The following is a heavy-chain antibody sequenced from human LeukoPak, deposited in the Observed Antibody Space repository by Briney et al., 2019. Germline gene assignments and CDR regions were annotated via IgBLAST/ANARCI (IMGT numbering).Heavy chain of an antibody. V-gene: IGHV1-46*01. J-gene: IGHJ6*03. CDR2: INPSGGST. Sequence: GASVKVSCKASGYTFTSYYMHWVRQAPGQGLEWMGLINPSGGSTSYAQKFQGRVTMTRDTSTSTVYMELSSLRSEDTAVYYCARDSPYSYSPEYYYYYMDVWGKGTTVTISS. CDR3: ARDSPYSYSPEYYYYYMDV. D-gene: IGHD6-13*01. CDR1: GYTFTSYY.